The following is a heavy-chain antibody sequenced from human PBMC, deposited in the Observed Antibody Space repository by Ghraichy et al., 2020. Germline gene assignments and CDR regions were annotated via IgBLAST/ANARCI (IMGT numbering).Heavy chain of an antibody. V-gene: IGHV3-9*01. Sequence: GGSLRLSCAASGFTFDDYAMHWVRQAPGKGLEWVSGISWNSGSIGYADSVKGRFTISRDNAKNSLYLQMNSLRAEDTALYYCAKDFHSAVAYFDYWGQGTLVTVSS. D-gene: IGHD6-19*01. CDR1: GFTFDDYA. CDR3: AKDFHSAVAYFDY. J-gene: IGHJ4*02. CDR2: ISWNSGSI.